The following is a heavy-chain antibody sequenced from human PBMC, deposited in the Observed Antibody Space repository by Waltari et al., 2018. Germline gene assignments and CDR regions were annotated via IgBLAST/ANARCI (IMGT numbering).Heavy chain of an antibody. V-gene: IGHV4-38-2*01. CDR2: IYQGGIT. D-gene: IGHD2-2*02. CDR1: GYLINSGYY. Sequence: QVQLQESGPGLVRPSETLSLTCVVSGYLINSGYYWGWVRQTPGKGLQWIGSIYQGGITYYNPSLKSRLTLSVDTSRNQFSLKLTSVTAADTAIYYCVRSGLGYCTSSTCYKNDDWGQGTLVTVSS. J-gene: IGHJ4*02. CDR3: VRSGLGYCTSSTCYKNDD.